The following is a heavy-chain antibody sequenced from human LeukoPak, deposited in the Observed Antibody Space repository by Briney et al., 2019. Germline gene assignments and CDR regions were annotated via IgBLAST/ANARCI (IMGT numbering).Heavy chain of an antibody. D-gene: IGHD3-3*01. V-gene: IGHV1-2*02. Sequence: ASVKVSCKASGYTFTGYYMHWVRQAPGQGLEWMGWISPNSGGTNYAQKFQGRVTMTRDTSISTAYMELSRLRSDDTAVYYCARAEGGTIFGVVISWGQGTLVTVSS. CDR2: ISPNSGGT. J-gene: IGHJ5*02. CDR1: GYTFTGYY. CDR3: ARAEGGTIFGVVIS.